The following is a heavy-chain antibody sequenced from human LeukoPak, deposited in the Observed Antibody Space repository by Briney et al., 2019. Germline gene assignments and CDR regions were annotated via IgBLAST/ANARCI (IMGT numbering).Heavy chain of an antibody. CDR1: GFTVSSNY. D-gene: IGHD2-15*01. CDR2: IYSGGST. Sequence: TGGSLRLSCAASGFTVSSNYMSWVRQAPGKGLEWVSVIYSGGSTYYADSVKGRFTISRDSSKNTLYLQMNSLRAEDTAVYYCARDSRLRIVASSYYYGMDVWGQGTTVTVSS. J-gene: IGHJ6*02. V-gene: IGHV3-66*01. CDR3: ARDSRLRIVASSYYYGMDV.